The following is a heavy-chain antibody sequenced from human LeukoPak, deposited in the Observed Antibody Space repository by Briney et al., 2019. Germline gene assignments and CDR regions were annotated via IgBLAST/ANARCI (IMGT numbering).Heavy chain of an antibody. Sequence: GGSLRLSCAASGFTFSRYVMHWVRQAPGKGLEWVSVISSEGSMKDYADSVKGRFTVSRDNSRNTLYLQMSSLRADDTGLYYCGRGNVIMAATIEDYWGQGTLVTVSS. J-gene: IGHJ4*02. CDR2: ISSEGSMK. D-gene: IGHD5-12*01. CDR1: GFTFSRYV. CDR3: GRGNVIMAATIEDY. V-gene: IGHV3-30-3*01.